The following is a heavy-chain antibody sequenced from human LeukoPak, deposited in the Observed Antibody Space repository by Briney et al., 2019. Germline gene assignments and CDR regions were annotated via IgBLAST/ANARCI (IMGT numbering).Heavy chain of an antibody. J-gene: IGHJ3*02. CDR3: AREYCGGDCYSPRDAFDI. D-gene: IGHD2-21*01. CDR2: IIPIFGTA. CDR1: GGTFSSYA. V-gene: IGHV1-69*13. Sequence: ASVKVSCKASGGTFSSYAISWVRQAPGQGLEWMGGIIPIFGTANYAQKFQGRVTLTADESTSTASMELSSLRSESTAVYYCAREYCGGDCYSPRDAFDIWGQGTMVTVSS.